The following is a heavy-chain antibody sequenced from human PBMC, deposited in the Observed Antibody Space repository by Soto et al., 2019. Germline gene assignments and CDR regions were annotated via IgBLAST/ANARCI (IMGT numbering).Heavy chain of an antibody. D-gene: IGHD2-15*01. V-gene: IGHV4-34*01. Sequence: SETLSLTCAVYGGSFSGYYWSWIRQPPGKGLEWIGEINHSGSTNYNPSLKSRVTISVDTSKNQFSLKLSSVTAAATAVHYCARAHRYSSGGSCHDFDYWGQGTLVTVSS. CDR2: INHSGST. CDR3: ARAHRYSSGGSCHDFDY. CDR1: GGSFSGYY. J-gene: IGHJ4*02.